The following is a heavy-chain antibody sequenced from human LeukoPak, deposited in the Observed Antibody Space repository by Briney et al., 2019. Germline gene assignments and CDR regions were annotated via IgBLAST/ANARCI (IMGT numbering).Heavy chain of an antibody. CDR3: ARAPPITGGVTIYYYMDV. CDR1: GGSFSGYY. D-gene: IGHD7-27*01. J-gene: IGHJ6*03. CDR2: INHSGST. Sequence: SETLSLTCAVSGGSFSGYYWSWIHQPPGKGLEWIGEINHSGSTNYNPSLKSRVTISVDTSKNQFSLKLSSVTAADTAGYYCARAPPITGGVTIYYYMDVWGKGTTVTVSS. V-gene: IGHV4-34*01.